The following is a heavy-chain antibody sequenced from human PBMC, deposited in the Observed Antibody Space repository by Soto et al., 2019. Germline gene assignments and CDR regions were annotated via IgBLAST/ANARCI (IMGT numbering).Heavy chain of an antibody. V-gene: IGHV3-48*02. D-gene: IGHD3-22*01. Sequence: PGGSLRLSCAASGFTFSSYSMNWVRQAPGKGLEWVSYISSSSSTIYYADSVKGRFTISRDNAKNSLYLQMNSLRDEDTAVYYCARESDSSGYYRYFDYWGQGTLVTVSS. CDR2: ISSSSSTI. CDR3: ARESDSSGYYRYFDY. CDR1: GFTFSSYS. J-gene: IGHJ4*02.